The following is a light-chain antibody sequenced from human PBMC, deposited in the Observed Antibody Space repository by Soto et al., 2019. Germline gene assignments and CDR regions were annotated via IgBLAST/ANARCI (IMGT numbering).Light chain of an antibody. Sequence: DIHMTQSPSSLFASVGYICTITCQATQDINIYLNWYHQKKGKAPNLLIYDASNLEIGVPSRLSGSGYGTDLTITISSMQTEDFETYYCQQANSFPITFGQGTRLEIK. J-gene: IGKJ5*01. V-gene: IGKV1-33*01. CDR3: QQANSFPIT. CDR1: QDINIY. CDR2: DAS.